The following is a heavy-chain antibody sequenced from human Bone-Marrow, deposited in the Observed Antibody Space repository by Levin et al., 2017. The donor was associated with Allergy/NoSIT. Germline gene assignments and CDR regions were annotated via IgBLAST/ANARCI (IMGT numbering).Heavy chain of an antibody. CDR2: ISYDGSNK. CDR3: AKVGIAVAGRGWFDP. V-gene: IGHV3-30*18. CDR1: GFTFSSYG. J-gene: IGHJ5*02. Sequence: GESLKISCAASGFTFSSYGMHWVRQAPGKGLEWVAVISYDGSNKYYADSVKGRFTISRDNSKNTLYLQMNSLRAEDTAVYYCAKVGIAVAGRGWFDPWGQGTLVTVSS. D-gene: IGHD6-19*01.